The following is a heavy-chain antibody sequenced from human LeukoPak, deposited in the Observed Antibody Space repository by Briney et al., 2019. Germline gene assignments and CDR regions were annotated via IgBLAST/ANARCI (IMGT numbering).Heavy chain of an antibody. V-gene: IGHV3-23*01. CDR1: GFTFSSYV. J-gene: IGHJ5*02. CDR2: LSGSGGIT. Sequence: GGSLRLSCAASGFTFSSYVMSWVRQAPGKGLEWVSALSGSGGITYYADSVKGRFTISRDNSKNTLYLQMNSLRAEDTAVYYCAKPPGLRRLDPWGQGTLVTVSS. D-gene: IGHD5-12*01. CDR3: AKPPGLRRLDP.